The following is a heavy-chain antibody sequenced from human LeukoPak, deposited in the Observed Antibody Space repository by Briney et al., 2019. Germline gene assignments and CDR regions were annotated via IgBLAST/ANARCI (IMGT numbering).Heavy chain of an antibody. CDR1: GGSISSYY. CDR2: IYTSGST. D-gene: IGHD3-22*01. V-gene: IGHV4-4*09. Sequence: PSETLSLTCTVSGGSISSYYWCWIRQPPGKGLEWIGYIYTSGSTNYNPSLKSRVTISVDTSKNQFSLKLSSVTAADTAVYYCARHVPVQYYYDSSGSLDYWGQGTLVTVSS. J-gene: IGHJ4*02. CDR3: ARHVPVQYYYDSSGSLDY.